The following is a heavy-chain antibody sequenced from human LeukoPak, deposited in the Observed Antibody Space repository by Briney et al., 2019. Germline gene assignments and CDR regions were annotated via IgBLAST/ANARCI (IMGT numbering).Heavy chain of an antibody. Sequence: PGGSLRLSCAASGFTFSSYGMHWVRQAPGKGLEWVAVISYDGSNKYYADSVKGRFTISRDNSKNTLYLQMNSLRAEDTAVYYCANFRYSSSWYIDYWGQGTLVTVSS. D-gene: IGHD6-13*01. CDR3: ANFRYSSSWYIDY. CDR2: ISYDGSNK. CDR1: GFTFSSYG. J-gene: IGHJ4*02. V-gene: IGHV3-30*18.